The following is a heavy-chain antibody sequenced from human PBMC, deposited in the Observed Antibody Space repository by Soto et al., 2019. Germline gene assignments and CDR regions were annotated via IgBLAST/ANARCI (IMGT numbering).Heavy chain of an antibody. J-gene: IGHJ6*02. CDR3: ARDLRGVPAARARYYGMDV. V-gene: IGHV6-1*01. CDR1: GDSVSSNSAA. D-gene: IGHD2-2*01. CDR2: TYYRSKWYN. Sequence: SQTLSLTCAISGDSVSSNSAAWNWIRQSPSRGLEWLGRTYYRSKWYNDYAVSVKSRITINPDTSKNQFSLQLNSVTPEDTAVYYCARDLRGVPAARARYYGMDVWGQGTTVTVSS.